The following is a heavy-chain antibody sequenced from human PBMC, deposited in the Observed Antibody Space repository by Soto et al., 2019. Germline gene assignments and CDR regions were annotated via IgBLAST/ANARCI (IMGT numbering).Heavy chain of an antibody. CDR1: GGSISSGGYY. V-gene: IGHV4-31*03. CDR2: IYYSGST. D-gene: IGHD2-15*01. Sequence: QVQLQESGPGLVKPSQTLSLTCTVSGGSISSGGYYWSWIRQHPGKGLEWIGYIYYSGSTYYNPSIKSRVTISVDTSKNQCSLKLSSVTAADTAVYYCARDRCSGGSCLPDAFDIWGQGTMVTVSS. CDR3: ARDRCSGGSCLPDAFDI. J-gene: IGHJ3*02.